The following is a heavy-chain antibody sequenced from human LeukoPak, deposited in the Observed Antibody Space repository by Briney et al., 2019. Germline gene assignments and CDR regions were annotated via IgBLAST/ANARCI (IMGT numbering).Heavy chain of an antibody. D-gene: IGHD3-16*01. CDR2: ISKDGSNE. J-gene: IGHJ4*02. Sequence: PGRFLRLSCAASGFTFNSYAMHWVRQAPGKGLEWVAIISKDGSNEHYADSVKGRFTVSRDNSKNTLYMQMNSLRVEDTAVYYCAKFAGKGYSDYWGQGTLVTVSP. CDR3: AKFAGKGYSDY. V-gene: IGHV3-30*18. CDR1: GFTFNSYA.